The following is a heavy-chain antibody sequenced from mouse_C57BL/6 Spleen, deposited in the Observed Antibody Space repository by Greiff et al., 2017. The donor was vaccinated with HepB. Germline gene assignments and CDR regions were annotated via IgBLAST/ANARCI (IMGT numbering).Heavy chain of an antibody. Sequence: EVHLVESGGGLVKPGGSLKLSCAASGFTFSDYGMHWVRQAPEKGLEWVAYISSGSSTIYYADTVKGRFTISRDNATNTLFLQMTSLRSEDTAMYYCARSYGSSFWYFDVWGTGTTVTVSS. CDR3: ARSYGSSFWYFDV. D-gene: IGHD1-1*01. J-gene: IGHJ1*03. CDR1: GFTFSDYG. CDR2: ISSGSSTI. V-gene: IGHV5-17*01.